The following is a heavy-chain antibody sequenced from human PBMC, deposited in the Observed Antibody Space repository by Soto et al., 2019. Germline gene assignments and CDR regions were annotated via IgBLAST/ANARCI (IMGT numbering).Heavy chain of an antibody. V-gene: IGHV3-23*01. CDR2: LSGSGTTT. Sequence: GGSLRLSCAAPGFIFRNFAMSWVRQAPGKGLEWVSTLSGSGTTTYYPESLRGRFTTSRDNSKNILYLQMNSLSGEDTAVYYCAKDLLELPRPPTFHIWDQGTMVTVSS. CDR1: GFIFRNFA. J-gene: IGHJ3*02. CDR3: AKDLLELPRPPTFHI. D-gene: IGHD1-26*01.